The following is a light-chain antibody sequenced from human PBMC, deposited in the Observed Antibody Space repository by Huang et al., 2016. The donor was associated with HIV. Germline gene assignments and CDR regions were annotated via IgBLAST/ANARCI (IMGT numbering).Light chain of an antibody. V-gene: IGKV3-15*01. CDR1: QSVSNN. CDR3: QQYNNWPPRT. Sequence: EIVMTQSPATLSVSPGERATLSCRASQSVSNNLAWYQQTPGQAPRLLIYGPSTRATGIPARFSGNGSGTEFTLTISSLQSEDFALYYCQQYNNWPPRTFGQGTKVEIK. J-gene: IGKJ1*01. CDR2: GPS.